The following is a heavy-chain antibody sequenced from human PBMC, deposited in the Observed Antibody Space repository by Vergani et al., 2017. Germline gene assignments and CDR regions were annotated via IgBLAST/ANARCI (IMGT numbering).Heavy chain of an antibody. V-gene: IGHV3-23*04. CDR1: GFTFSGHA. J-gene: IGHJ4*02. CDR2: ITSSGRTT. D-gene: IGHD6-13*01. CDR3: AKELIVPGAVPIVTPFDH. Sequence: VQLVESGGGVVQPGGSLRLSCAASGFTFSGHAMSWVRQAPGKGLEWVSGITSSGRTTNYADSVNGRFTISRDNSKDTLYLQMNNVRADDTAVYYCAKELIVPGAVPIVTPFDHWGQGTLVTVSS.